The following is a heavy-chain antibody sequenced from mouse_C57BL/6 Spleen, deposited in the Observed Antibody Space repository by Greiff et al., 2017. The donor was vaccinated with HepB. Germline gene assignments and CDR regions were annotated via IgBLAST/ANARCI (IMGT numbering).Heavy chain of an antibody. CDR3: AREGDYYGTLAY. CDR1: GYTFTSYW. J-gene: IGHJ3*01. CDR2: IHPNSGST. D-gene: IGHD1-1*01. V-gene: IGHV1-64*01. Sequence: VQLQQPGAELVKPGASVKLSCKASGYTFTSYWMHWVKQRPGQGLEWIGMIHPNSGSTNYNEKFKSKATLTVDKSSSTAYMQLSSLTSEDSAVYYCAREGDYYGTLAYWGQGTLVTVSA.